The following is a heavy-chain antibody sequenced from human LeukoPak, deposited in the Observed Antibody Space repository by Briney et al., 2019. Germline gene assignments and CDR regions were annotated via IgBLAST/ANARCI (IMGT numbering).Heavy chain of an antibody. D-gene: IGHD3-22*01. CDR3: AKDGAETPDYYYDSSGPSY. CDR2: IWYDGSKK. J-gene: IGHJ4*02. CDR1: GFTFSSYG. V-gene: IGHV3-30*02. Sequence: GGSLRLSCATSGFTFSSYGFHWVRQAPIKGLEWVAVIWYDGSKKYYADSVKGRFTISRDNSKNTLYLQMNSLRAEDTAMYYCAKDGAETPDYYYDSSGPSYWGQGTLVTVSS.